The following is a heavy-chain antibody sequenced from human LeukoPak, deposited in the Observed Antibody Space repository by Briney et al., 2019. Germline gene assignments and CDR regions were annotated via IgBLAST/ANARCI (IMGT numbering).Heavy chain of an antibody. J-gene: IGHJ4*02. D-gene: IGHD3-9*01. V-gene: IGHV3-21*01. Sequence: PGGSLRLSCAASGFTFSSYSMNWVRQAPGEGLEWVSSISSSSSYIYYADSVKGRFTISRDNAKNSLYLQMNSRRAEDTAVYYCARGKVFDWLSDFDYWGQGTLVTVSS. CDR3: ARGKVFDWLSDFDY. CDR2: ISSSSSYI. CDR1: GFTFSSYS.